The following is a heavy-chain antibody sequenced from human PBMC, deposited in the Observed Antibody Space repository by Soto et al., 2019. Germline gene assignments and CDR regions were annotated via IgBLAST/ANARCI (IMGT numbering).Heavy chain of an antibody. V-gene: IGHV1-69*01. D-gene: IGHD3-22*01. Sequence: QVQLVQSGAEVKKPGCSVTVSCKASGGTFSSYAISWVPQAPGQGLEWMGGIIPIFGTANYAQKFQGRVTITADESTSTAYMELSSLRSEDTAEYYCARVGLDSSGYGFSSFDYWGQGTLVTVSS. CDR2: IIPIFGTA. CDR1: GGTFSSYA. J-gene: IGHJ4*02. CDR3: ARVGLDSSGYGFSSFDY.